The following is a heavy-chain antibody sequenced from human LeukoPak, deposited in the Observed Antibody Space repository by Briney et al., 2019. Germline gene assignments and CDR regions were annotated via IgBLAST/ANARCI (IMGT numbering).Heavy chain of an antibody. V-gene: IGHV1-8*01. J-gene: IGHJ5*02. Sequence: GASVKVSCKASGYTFTSSDINWVRQATGQGLEWMGWMNPNSGNTDYAQKFQGRVTMTRDTSISTAYMELSSLRSEDTAVYYCATYSASSGRGVAPWGQGTLVTVSS. D-gene: IGHD1-26*01. CDR1: GYTFTSSD. CDR2: MNPNSGNT. CDR3: ATYSASSGRGVAP.